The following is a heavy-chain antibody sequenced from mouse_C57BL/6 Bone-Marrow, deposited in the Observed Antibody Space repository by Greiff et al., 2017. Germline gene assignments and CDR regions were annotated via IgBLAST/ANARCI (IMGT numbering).Heavy chain of an antibody. D-gene: IGHD1-1*01. Sequence: EVQLQQSGAELVRPGASVKLSCTASGFNIKDYYMHWVKQRPEQGLEWIGRIDPEDGDTEYAPKFQGKATMTADTSSNTAYLQLSSLTSEDTAVYYCTTRDYGGWFAYWGQGTLVTVSA. V-gene: IGHV14-1*01. J-gene: IGHJ3*01. CDR3: TTRDYGGWFAY. CDR1: GFNIKDYY. CDR2: IDPEDGDT.